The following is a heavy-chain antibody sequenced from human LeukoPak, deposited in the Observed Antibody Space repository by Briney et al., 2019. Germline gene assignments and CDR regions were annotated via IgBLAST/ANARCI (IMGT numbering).Heavy chain of an antibody. Sequence: SETLSLTCAVSGGSISSGGYSWSWIRQPPGKGLEWIGYIYHSGSTYYNPSLKSRVTISVDTSKNQFSLKLSSVTAADTAVYYCAREDCSSTSCYGFDYWGQGTLVTVSS. J-gene: IGHJ4*02. CDR3: AREDCSSTSCYGFDY. CDR1: GGSISSGGYS. CDR2: IYHSGST. V-gene: IGHV4-30-2*01. D-gene: IGHD2-2*01.